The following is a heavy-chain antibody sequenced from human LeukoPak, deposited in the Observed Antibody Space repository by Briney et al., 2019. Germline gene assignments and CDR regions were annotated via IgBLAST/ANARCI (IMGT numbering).Heavy chain of an antibody. CDR1: GFTFSSYV. J-gene: IGHJ4*02. V-gene: IGHV3-30*18. Sequence: GRSLRLSCVDSGFTFSSYVMHWVRQAPGKGLECVAVISVDGNNKNYGDSVKGRFTISRDNSKNTLFLQMNSLRAEDTAVYYCAKDLRGYSSAWLDYWDQGTLVIVSS. D-gene: IGHD6-19*01. CDR2: ISVDGNNK. CDR3: AKDLRGYSSAWLDY.